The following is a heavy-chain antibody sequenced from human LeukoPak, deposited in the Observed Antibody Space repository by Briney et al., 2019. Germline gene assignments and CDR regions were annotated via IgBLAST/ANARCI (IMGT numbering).Heavy chain of an antibody. CDR2: IYPRDGST. CDR1: GYSFTGNS. Sequence: ASVKVSCKASGYSFTGNSIHCVRQAPGQGLEWMGMIYPRDGSTSYAQKFQGRVTVTRDTSTSTVHMELSGLRSEDTAVYYCARDQEAFDYWGQGTLVTVSS. V-gene: IGHV1-46*01. J-gene: IGHJ4*02. CDR3: ARDQEAFDY.